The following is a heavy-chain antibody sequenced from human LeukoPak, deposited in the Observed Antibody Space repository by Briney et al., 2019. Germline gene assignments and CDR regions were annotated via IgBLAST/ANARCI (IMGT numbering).Heavy chain of an antibody. Sequence: GASVKVSCKASGYTFTGYYMHWVRQAPGQGLEWMGWINPNSGGTNYAQKFQGRVTMTRDTSISTAYMELSRLGSDDTAVYYCARDYVAVALRMYNWFDPWGQGTLVTVSS. V-gene: IGHV1-2*02. J-gene: IGHJ5*02. CDR2: INPNSGGT. CDR1: GYTFTGYY. CDR3: ARDYVAVALRMYNWFDP. D-gene: IGHD6-19*01.